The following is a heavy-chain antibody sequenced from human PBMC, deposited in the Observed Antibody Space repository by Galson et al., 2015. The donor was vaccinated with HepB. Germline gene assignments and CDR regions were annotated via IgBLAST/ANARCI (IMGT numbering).Heavy chain of an antibody. CDR1: GFSFDDYT. V-gene: IGHV3-43*01. D-gene: IGHD1/OR15-1a*01. J-gene: IGHJ3*02. CDR2: ISWNGGTI. CDR3: VKDIRAGTFQTFHI. Sequence: SLRLSCAASGFSFDDYTMHWVRQGPGKGLEWVSLISWNGGTIYYRDSVRGRFTISRDNSKKSLFLQMNSLRAEDTALYYCVKDIRAGTFQTFHIWGQGTLVTVSS.